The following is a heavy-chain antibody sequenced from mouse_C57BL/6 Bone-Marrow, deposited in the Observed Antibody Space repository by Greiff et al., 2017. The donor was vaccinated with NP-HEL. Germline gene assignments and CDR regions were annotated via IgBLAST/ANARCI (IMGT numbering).Heavy chain of an antibody. J-gene: IGHJ4*01. D-gene: IGHD1-1*01. Sequence: EVQLQQSGAELVKPGASVKLSCTASGFNITDYYMHWVKQRTEQGLEWIGRIDPEDGETKYAPKFQGKATITADTSSNTAYLQLSSLTSEDTAVYYCAGDYGSFYYYAMDYWGQGTSVTVSS. CDR3: AGDYGSFYYYAMDY. CDR1: GFNITDYY. CDR2: IDPEDGET. V-gene: IGHV14-2*01.